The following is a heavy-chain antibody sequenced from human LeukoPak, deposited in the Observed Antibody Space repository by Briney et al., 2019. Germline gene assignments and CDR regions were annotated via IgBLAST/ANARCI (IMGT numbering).Heavy chain of an antibody. V-gene: IGHV1-18*01. CDR3: ARVWFGESFDY. CDR1: GYTFTSYG. J-gene: IGHJ4*02. CDR2: ISAYNGNT. D-gene: IGHD3-10*01. Sequence: VSVKVSFKASGYTFTSYGISWVRQAPGQGLEWMGWISAYNGNTNYAQKLQGRVTMTTDTSTSTAYMELRSVRSDDTAVYYCARVWFGESFDYWGQGTLVTVSS.